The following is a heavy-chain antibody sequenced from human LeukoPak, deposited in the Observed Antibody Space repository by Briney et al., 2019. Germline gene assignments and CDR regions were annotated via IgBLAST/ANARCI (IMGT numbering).Heavy chain of an antibody. J-gene: IGHJ5*02. V-gene: IGHV1-69*02. CDR2: IIPILGIA. D-gene: IGHD2-2*01. Sequence: SVKVSCKASGGTFSSYTISWVRQAPGQGLEWMGRIIPILGIANYAQKFQGRVTITADKSTSTAYMELSSLRSEDTAVYYCATVIPSYIVVPAATRVWNPSPNWFDPWGQGTLVTVSS. CDR1: GGTFSSYT. CDR3: ATVIPSYIVVPAATRVWNPSPNWFDP.